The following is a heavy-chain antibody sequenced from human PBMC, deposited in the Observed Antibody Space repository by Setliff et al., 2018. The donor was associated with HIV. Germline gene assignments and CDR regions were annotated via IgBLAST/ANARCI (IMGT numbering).Heavy chain of an antibody. CDR3: ARDSSSWFNWFDP. CDR1: GGSMSSNYYY. Sequence: KTSETLSLTCTVSGGSMSSNYYYWGWIRQPPGKGPEWIGSISYTGSTYYNPSLKSRVTISVDTSKNQFSLKLSSVTAADTAVYYCARDSSSWFNWFDPWGQGTLVTVSS. V-gene: IGHV4-39*07. CDR2: ISYTGST. J-gene: IGHJ5*02. D-gene: IGHD6-13*01.